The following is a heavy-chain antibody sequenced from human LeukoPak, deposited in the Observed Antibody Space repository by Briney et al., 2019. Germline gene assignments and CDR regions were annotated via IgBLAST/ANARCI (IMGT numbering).Heavy chain of an antibody. Sequence: SETLSLTCTVSGGSISSSSYYWGWIRQPPGKGLEWIGSIYYSGSTYYNPSLKSRVTISVDTSKNQFPLKLSSVTAADTAVYYCARYPTGYYYYMDVWGKGTTVTVSS. CDR1: GGSISSSSYY. CDR2: IYYSGST. CDR3: ARYPTGYYYYMDV. D-gene: IGHD4-17*01. J-gene: IGHJ6*03. V-gene: IGHV4-39*06.